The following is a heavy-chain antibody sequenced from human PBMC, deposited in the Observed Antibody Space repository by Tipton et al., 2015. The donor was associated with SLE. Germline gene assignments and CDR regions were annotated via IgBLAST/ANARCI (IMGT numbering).Heavy chain of an antibody. V-gene: IGHV4-28*02. J-gene: IGHJ6*03. CDR1: VYSISSSHW. Sequence: TLSLTCNVSVYSISSSHWWGWIRQPPGKGLEWIGHIYYGGTIYYNPSLKSRVTISIDTSKNQFSLKLSSVTDVDTAVYYCARVSGGIAYMDVWGKGTTVTFSS. CDR3: ARVSGGIAYMDV. D-gene: IGHD6-13*01. CDR2: IYYGGTI.